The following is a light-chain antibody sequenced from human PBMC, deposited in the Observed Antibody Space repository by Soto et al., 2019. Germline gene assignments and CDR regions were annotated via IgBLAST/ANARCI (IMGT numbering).Light chain of an antibody. J-gene: IGKJ2*01. Sequence: DIQMTQSPASLSASVGDRVTITCRASQTISSYLNWYQQKPGAAPKLLIYSASTLESGVPSRFSGSGFGTDYTLTLSTLQPADFAVYYCQQTFRTPHTFGQGTKLDIK. CDR2: SAS. CDR1: QTISSY. V-gene: IGKV1-39*01. CDR3: QQTFRTPHT.